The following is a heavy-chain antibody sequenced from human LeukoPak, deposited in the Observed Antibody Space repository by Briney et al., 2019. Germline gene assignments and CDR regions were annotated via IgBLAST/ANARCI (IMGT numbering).Heavy chain of an antibody. Sequence: GGSLRLSCAASGFTFSSYAMSWVRKAPGKGLEWVSAIRDSGVGTYYADSVKGRFTISRDNSKNTLYLQMNSLRAEDTAVYYCAKDSKIVGPTFRSYHYMDVWGKGTTVTVSS. V-gene: IGHV3-23*01. CDR2: IRDSGVGT. CDR1: GFTFSSYA. D-gene: IGHD1-26*01. J-gene: IGHJ6*03. CDR3: AKDSKIVGPTFRSYHYMDV.